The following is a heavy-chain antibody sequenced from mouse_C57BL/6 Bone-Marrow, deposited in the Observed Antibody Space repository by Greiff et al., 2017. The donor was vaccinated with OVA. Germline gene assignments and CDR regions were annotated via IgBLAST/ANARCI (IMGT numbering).Heavy chain of an antibody. J-gene: IGHJ1*03. CDR3: ARSCYGSSFYWYFDV. Sequence: QVQLQQSGAELVKPGASVKISCKASGYAFSSYWMNWVKQRPGKGLEWIGQIYPGDGDTNYNGKFKGKATLTADKSSSTAYMQLSSLTSEDSAVYFCARSCYGSSFYWYFDVWGTGTTVTVSS. V-gene: IGHV1-80*01. CDR2: IYPGDGDT. D-gene: IGHD1-1*01. CDR1: GYAFSSYW.